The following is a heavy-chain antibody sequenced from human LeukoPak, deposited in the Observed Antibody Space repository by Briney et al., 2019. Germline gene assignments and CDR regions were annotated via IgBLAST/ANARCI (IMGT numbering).Heavy chain of an antibody. CDR2: ISGSGGAI. Sequence: GGSLRLSCAASGFTFSSYAMSWVRQAPGKGLEWVSAISGSGGAIYFADSVKGRFTISRDNAKNSLYLQMNSLRAEDTAVYYCARLDILTGYYFDYWGQGTLVTVSS. CDR1: GFTFSSYA. V-gene: IGHV3-23*01. D-gene: IGHD3-9*01. CDR3: ARLDILTGYYFDY. J-gene: IGHJ4*02.